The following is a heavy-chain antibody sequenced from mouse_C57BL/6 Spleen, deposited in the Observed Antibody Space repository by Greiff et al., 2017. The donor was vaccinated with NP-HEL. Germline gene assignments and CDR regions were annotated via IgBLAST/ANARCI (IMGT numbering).Heavy chain of an antibody. CDR3: ARHITTVVADYYAMDY. CDR1: GYTFTDYY. D-gene: IGHD1-1*01. V-gene: IGHV1-19*01. CDR2: INPYNGGT. Sequence: VQLQQSGPVLVKPGASVKMSCKASGYTFTDYYMNWVKQSHGKSLEWIGVINPYNGGTSYNQKFKGKATLTVDKSSSTAYMELNSLTSEDSAVYYCARHITTVVADYYAMDYWGQGTSVTVSS. J-gene: IGHJ4*01.